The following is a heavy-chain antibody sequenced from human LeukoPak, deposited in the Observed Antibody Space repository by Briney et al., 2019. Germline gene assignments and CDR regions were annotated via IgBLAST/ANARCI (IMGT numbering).Heavy chain of an antibody. CDR3: ARGRPYMDV. D-gene: IGHD6-6*01. V-gene: IGHV4-34*01. Sequence: SETLSLTCAVYGGSFSGYCWSWIRQPPGKGLEWIGEINHSGCTNYNPSLKSRVTISVDTSKNQFSLKLSSVTAADTAAYYCARGRPYMDVWGKGTTVTVSS. J-gene: IGHJ6*03. CDR2: INHSGCT. CDR1: GGSFSGYC.